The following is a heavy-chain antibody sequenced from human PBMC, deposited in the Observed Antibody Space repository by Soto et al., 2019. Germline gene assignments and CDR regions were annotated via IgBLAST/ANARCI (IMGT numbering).Heavy chain of an antibody. Sequence: ASVKVSCKADGYIFTSYGISWVRQAPGQGLEWMGWISAYNGNTNYAQKLQGRVTMTTDTSTSTAYMELRSLRSDDTAVYYCAKGVPGIAVAGTGYFQHWGQGTLVTVSS. CDR2: ISAYNGNT. V-gene: IGHV1-18*01. CDR3: AKGVPGIAVAGTGYFQH. J-gene: IGHJ1*01. D-gene: IGHD6-19*01. CDR1: GYIFTSYG.